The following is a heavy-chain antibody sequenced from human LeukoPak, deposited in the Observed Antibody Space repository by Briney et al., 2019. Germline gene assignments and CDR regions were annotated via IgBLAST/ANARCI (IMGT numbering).Heavy chain of an antibody. CDR3: ARDLGHPSIAATS. V-gene: IGHV1-69*04. D-gene: IGHD6-13*01. J-gene: IGHJ3*01. Sequence: SVKVSCKASGGTFSSYAISWVRQAPGQGLEWMGRIIPILGIANYAQKFQGRVTITADKSTSTAYMELSSLRSEDTAVYYCARDLGHPSIAATSWGQGTMVTVSS. CDR1: GGTFSSYA. CDR2: IIPILGIA.